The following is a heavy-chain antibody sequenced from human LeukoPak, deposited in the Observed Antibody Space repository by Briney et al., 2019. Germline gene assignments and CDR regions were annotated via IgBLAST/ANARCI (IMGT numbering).Heavy chain of an antibody. CDR3: AISLWFGELGRGADAFDI. J-gene: IGHJ3*02. CDR2: ISSISSTI. CDR1: GFTFSSYS. Sequence: GGSLRLSCAASGFTFSSYSMNWVRQAPGKGLEWVSYISSISSTIYYADCVKGRFTIFRDNAKNSLYMQMNCLRDEDTAVYYCAISLWFGELGRGADAFDIWGQGTMVTVSS. V-gene: IGHV3-48*02. D-gene: IGHD3-10*01.